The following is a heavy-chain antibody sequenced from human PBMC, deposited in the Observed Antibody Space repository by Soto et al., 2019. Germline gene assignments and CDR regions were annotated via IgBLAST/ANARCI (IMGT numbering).Heavy chain of an antibody. CDR3: EKDQQLVSYYYYCGMDD. V-gene: IGHV3-30*18. CDR1: GFTFSSYG. Sequence: PGGSLRLSCAASGFTFSSYGMHWVRQAPGKGLEWVAVISYDGSNKYYADSVKGRFTISRDNSKNTLYLQMNSLRAEDPAVYYCEKDQQLVSYYYYCGMDDWGQGTTVTVSS. CDR2: ISYDGSNK. D-gene: IGHD6-13*01. J-gene: IGHJ6*02.